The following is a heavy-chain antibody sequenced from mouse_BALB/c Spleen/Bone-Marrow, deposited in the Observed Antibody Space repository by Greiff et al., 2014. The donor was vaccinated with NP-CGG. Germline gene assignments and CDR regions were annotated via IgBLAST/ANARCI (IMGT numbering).Heavy chain of an antibody. CDR2: IYPSDGVS. Sequence: EVQLQQSGPELVKPGASVKMSCKASGCSFTIYWMHWVKQRHGNGLDWIGFIYPSDGVSSFNQKFKGKATLTVDKSSNTAYMQLISPTSEDSAVYYCARGQSKAFADWGPGTLVTVSS. J-gene: IGHJ3*01. CDR1: GCSFTIYW. CDR3: ARGQSKAFAD. V-gene: IGHV1-31*01. D-gene: IGHD2-5*01.